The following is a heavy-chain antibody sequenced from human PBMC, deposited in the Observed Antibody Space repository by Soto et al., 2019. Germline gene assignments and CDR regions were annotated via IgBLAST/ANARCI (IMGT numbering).Heavy chain of an antibody. CDR2: MTPKSDDT. D-gene: IGHD4-4*01. CDR1: GYTFTNYD. J-gene: IGHJ3*02. Sequence: QVQLVQSGAEVKKPGASVKVSCKASGYTFTNYDVNWVRQAPGQGLEWVGWMTPKSDDTGYAQKFQGRVTLTRNTSISTAYMELSSLTSEDTAVYYFARGLAVTRDAFDIWGQGTMVTVSS. CDR3: ARGLAVTRDAFDI. V-gene: IGHV1-8*01.